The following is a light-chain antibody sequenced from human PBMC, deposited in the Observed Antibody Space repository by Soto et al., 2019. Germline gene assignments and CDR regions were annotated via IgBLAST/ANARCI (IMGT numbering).Light chain of an antibody. V-gene: IGKV1-5*01. CDR3: QQYSSSWNT. CDR1: QSVSNW. CDR2: DGS. Sequence: DIPMTQSPSTLSASLGDRVTITCRASQSVSNWLAWYQQKPGKAPKLLIYDGSSLERGVPARFSGRGSGTEFTLTISSLQPDDLATYYCQQYSSSWNTFGQGTKVEIK. J-gene: IGKJ2*01.